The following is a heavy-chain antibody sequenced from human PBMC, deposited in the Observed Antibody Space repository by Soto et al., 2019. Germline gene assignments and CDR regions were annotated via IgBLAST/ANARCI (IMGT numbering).Heavy chain of an antibody. Sequence: SVKVSCKASGGTFSSYAISWVRQAPGQGLEWMGGIIPIFGTANYAQKFQGRVTITADESTSTAYMELSSLRSEDTAVYYCAQGGSYASGPLDYWGQGILVTVSS. D-gene: IGHD3-16*01. J-gene: IGHJ4*02. V-gene: IGHV1-69*13. CDR2: IIPIFGTA. CDR1: GGTFSSYA. CDR3: AQGGSYASGPLDY.